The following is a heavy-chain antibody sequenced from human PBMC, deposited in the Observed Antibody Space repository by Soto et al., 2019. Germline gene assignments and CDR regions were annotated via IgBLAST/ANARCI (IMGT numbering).Heavy chain of an antibody. V-gene: IGHV4-39*01. J-gene: IGHJ4*02. CDR1: GGSISSSSDY. D-gene: IGHD3-10*01. Sequence: PSETLALTCTVSGGSISSSSDYWGWIRQPPGKGLEWIGSIYYSGSTYYNPSLKSRVTISVDTSKNQFSLKLSSVTAADTAVYYCARHLNYYYGSGSYPNFDYWGQGTLVTVSS. CDR2: IYYSGST. CDR3: ARHLNYYYGSGSYPNFDY.